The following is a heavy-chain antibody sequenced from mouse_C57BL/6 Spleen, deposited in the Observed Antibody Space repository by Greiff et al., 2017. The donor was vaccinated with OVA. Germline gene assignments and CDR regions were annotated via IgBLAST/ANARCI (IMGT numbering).Heavy chain of an antibody. V-gene: IGHV1-50*01. CDR1: GYTFTSYW. D-gene: IGHD2-4*01. J-gene: IGHJ4*01. CDR2: IDPSDSYT. Sequence: QVQLQQPGAELVKPGASVKLSCKASGYTFTSYWMQWVKQRPGQGLEWIGEIDPSDSYTNYNQKFKGKATLTVDTSSSTAYMQLSSLTSEDSAVDYCAGRLRYYYAMDYWGQGTSVTVSS. CDR3: AGRLRYYYAMDY.